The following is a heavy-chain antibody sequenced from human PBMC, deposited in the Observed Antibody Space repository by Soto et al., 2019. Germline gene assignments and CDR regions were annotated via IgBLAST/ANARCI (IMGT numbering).Heavy chain of an antibody. CDR3: ARGRVDGVPAASPLYYYYGMDV. J-gene: IGHJ6*02. CDR2: IKQDGSEK. D-gene: IGHD2-2*01. Sequence: GVLRLSCAASGFTFSSYWMSWVRQAPGKGLEWVANIKQDGSEKYYVDSVKGRFTISRDNAKNSLYLQMNSLRAEDTAVYYRARGRVDGVPAASPLYYYYGMDVWGQGTTVTVSS. V-gene: IGHV3-7*01. CDR1: GFTFSSYW.